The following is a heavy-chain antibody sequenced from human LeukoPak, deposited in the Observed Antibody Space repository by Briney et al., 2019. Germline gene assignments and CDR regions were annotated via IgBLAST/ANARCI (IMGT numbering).Heavy chain of an antibody. CDR1: GFTFSRYW. V-gene: IGHV3-74*01. Sequence: GGSLRLSCAASGFTFSRYWMHWVRQAPGKGLVWVSHINSDGSGTSYADSVKGRFTISRDNAKNTLYLQMNSLRAEDTAVCYCARGSYYGDYEFDYWGQGTLVTVSS. CDR2: INSDGSGT. D-gene: IGHD4-17*01. J-gene: IGHJ4*02. CDR3: ARGSYYGDYEFDY.